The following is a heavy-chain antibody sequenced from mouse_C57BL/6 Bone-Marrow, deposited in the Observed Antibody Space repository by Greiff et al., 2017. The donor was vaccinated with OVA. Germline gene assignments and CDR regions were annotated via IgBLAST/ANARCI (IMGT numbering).Heavy chain of an antibody. CDR1: GFTFTDYY. V-gene: IGHV7-3*01. Sequence: EVKLVESGGGLVQPGGSLSLSCAASGFTFTDYYMSWVRQPPGKALEWLGFIRNKANGYTTEYSASVKGRFTISRDNSQSILCLQMNALRAEDSATYYCARSESSHYYGSSPWFAYWGQGTLVTVSA. CDR3: ARSESSHYYGSSPWFAY. J-gene: IGHJ3*01. CDR2: IRNKANGYTT. D-gene: IGHD1-1*01.